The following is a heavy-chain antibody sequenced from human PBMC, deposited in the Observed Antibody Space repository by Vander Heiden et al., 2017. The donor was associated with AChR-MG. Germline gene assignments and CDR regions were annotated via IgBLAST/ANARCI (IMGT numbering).Heavy chain of an antibody. CDR1: GFTFSSYG. Sequence: QVQLVESGGGVVQPGRSLRLSCAASGFTFSSYGMHWVRQAPGKGLEWVAVISYDGSNKYYADSVKGRFTISRDNSKNTLYLQMNSLRAEDTAVYYCAKDRPYSGSYFGYFDYWGQGTLVTVSS. D-gene: IGHD1-26*01. J-gene: IGHJ4*02. CDR2: ISYDGSNK. V-gene: IGHV3-30*18. CDR3: AKDRPYSGSYFGYFDY.